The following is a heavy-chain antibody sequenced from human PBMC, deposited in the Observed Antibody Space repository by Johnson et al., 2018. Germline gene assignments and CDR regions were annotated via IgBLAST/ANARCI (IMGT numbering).Heavy chain of an antibody. J-gene: IGHJ4*02. CDR1: GDSISSYY. D-gene: IGHD1-1*01. CDR2: TYYSATT. V-gene: IGHV4-59*01. Sequence: QVQLQESGPGLVKPSETLTLTCTVSGDSISSYYWSWIRQPPGKGLEWIGYTYYSATTKYNPSLKSRVTISVDTSTKQFSLRLVSVTAADTAMYYCAIHKRGLEDHWGQGTLVTVCS. CDR3: AIHKRGLEDH.